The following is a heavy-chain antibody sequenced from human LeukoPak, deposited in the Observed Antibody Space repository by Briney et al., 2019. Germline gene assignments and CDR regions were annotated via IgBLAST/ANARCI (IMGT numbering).Heavy chain of an antibody. CDR2: TNWNGVSK. J-gene: IGHJ4*02. CDR1: GFTFEDFG. D-gene: IGHD2-2*01. CDR3: AKDQISMPDDY. Sequence: PGGSLRLSCEGSGFTFEDFGMSWVRQAPGKGLEWVSGTNWNGVSKGYADSVKGRFTISRDDSKDTLYLQMNSLRAEDTALYYCAKDQISMPDDYWGPGTLVTVSS. V-gene: IGHV3-20*04.